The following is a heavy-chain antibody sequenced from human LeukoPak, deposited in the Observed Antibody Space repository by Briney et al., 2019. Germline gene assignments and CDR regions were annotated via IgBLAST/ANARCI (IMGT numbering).Heavy chain of an antibody. CDR3: SSSSGGYFDY. CDR1: GFTFSNAW. D-gene: IGHD6-13*01. V-gene: IGHV3-15*01. Sequence: PGGSLRLSCAASGFTFSNAWMSWVRQAPGKGLEWVGRIKSKTDGRTTDYAAPVKGRFTISRDDSRNTLYLQMNSLKTEDTAVYYCSSSSGGYFDYWGQGTLVTVSS. CDR2: IKSKTDGRTT. J-gene: IGHJ4*02.